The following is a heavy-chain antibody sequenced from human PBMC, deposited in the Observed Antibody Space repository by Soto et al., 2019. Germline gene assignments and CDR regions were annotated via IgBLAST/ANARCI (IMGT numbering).Heavy chain of an antibody. Sequence: EVQPLESGGGLVQPGESLGLSCAASGFTFSCYAMTWVRQAPGRGLEWVSVISGSDDSTYYADSVKGRFTISRDNSKNTLYLQMNSLRAEDTAVYYCAKRSSSSTFDYWGQGTLVTVSS. CDR2: ISGSDDST. CDR3: AKRSSSSTFDY. CDR1: GFTFSCYA. J-gene: IGHJ4*02. D-gene: IGHD6-6*01. V-gene: IGHV3-23*01.